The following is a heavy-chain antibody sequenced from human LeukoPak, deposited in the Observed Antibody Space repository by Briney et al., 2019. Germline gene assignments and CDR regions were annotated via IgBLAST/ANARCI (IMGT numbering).Heavy chain of an antibody. Sequence: ASVKVSCKASGYTFTKYAINWVRQAPGQGLEWMGGINTNTGNPSYGRDFTGRFVFSLDTYVNSALLQINNLKAEDTAFYYCTLGSYWGQGTLVTVSS. CDR1: GYTFTKYA. D-gene: IGHD3-10*01. J-gene: IGHJ4*02. CDR3: TLGSY. CDR2: INTNTGNP. V-gene: IGHV7-4-1*02.